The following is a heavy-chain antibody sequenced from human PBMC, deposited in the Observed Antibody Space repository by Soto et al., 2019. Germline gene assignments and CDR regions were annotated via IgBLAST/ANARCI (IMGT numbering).Heavy chain of an antibody. D-gene: IGHD6-13*01. CDR1: GYSFTSYW. V-gene: IGHV5-51*01. CDR2: IYPGDSDT. Sequence: GESLKISCKGSGYSFTSYWIGWVRQMPGKGLEWMGIIYPGDSDTRYSPSFQGQVTISADKSISTAYLQWSSLKASDTAMYYCARLSPSMRVAAAEGYYGMDVWGQGTTVTVSS. J-gene: IGHJ6*02. CDR3: ARLSPSMRVAAAEGYYGMDV.